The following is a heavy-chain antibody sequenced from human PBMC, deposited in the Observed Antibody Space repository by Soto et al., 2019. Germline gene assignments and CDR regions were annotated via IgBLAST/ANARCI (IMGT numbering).Heavy chain of an antibody. J-gene: IGHJ4*02. Sequence: QVTLKESGPVLVKPTETLTLTCTVSGFSLSKARMGVSWIRQPPGKALEWLAHIFWNNERSYNTTLKSRIPNARDTTTSHVVPTIANMDPVDTSTYVWARALRAGLPSYYSDSWGQGTLVTVSS. D-gene: IGHD2-15*01. V-gene: IGHV2-26*01. CDR2: IFWNNER. CDR3: ARALRAGLPSYYSDS. CDR1: GFSLSKARMG.